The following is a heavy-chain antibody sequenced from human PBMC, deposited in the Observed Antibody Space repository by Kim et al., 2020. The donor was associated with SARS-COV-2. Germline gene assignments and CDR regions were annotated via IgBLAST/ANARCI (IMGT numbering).Heavy chain of an antibody. CDR3: ARVRSGSYQGESDY. CDR2: ISYDGSNK. CDR1: GFTFSSYA. Sequence: GGSLRLSCAASGFTFSSYAMHWVRQAPGKGLEWVAVISYDGSNKYYADSVKGRFTISRDNSKNTLYLQMNSLRAEDTAVYYCARVRSGSYQGESDYWGQGALGTVSP. D-gene: IGHD1-26*01. J-gene: IGHJ4*02. V-gene: IGHV3-30-3*01.